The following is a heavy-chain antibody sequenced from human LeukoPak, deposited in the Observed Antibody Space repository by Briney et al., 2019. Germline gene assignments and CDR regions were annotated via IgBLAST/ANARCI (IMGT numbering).Heavy chain of an antibody. J-gene: IGHJ4*02. CDR2: ISDTGGST. D-gene: IGHD3-3*01. Sequence: GGSLRLSCAASGFTFRTYGMTWVRQAPGKGLEWVSAISDTGGSTYYAESVKGRFTISRDNSKNTLYLQMNSLRAEDTAVYYCAKSTGEFLEWLLWDWGQGTLVTVSS. CDR1: GFTFRTYG. CDR3: AKSTGEFLEWLLWD. V-gene: IGHV3-23*01.